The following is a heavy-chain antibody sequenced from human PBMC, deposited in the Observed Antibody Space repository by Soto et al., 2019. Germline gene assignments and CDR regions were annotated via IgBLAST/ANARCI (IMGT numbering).Heavy chain of an antibody. CDR2: ISGSGGST. CDR1: GFTFSSYA. J-gene: IGHJ4*02. V-gene: IGHV3-23*01. CDR3: AKDRSYLKATGGFGY. D-gene: IGHD1-26*01. Sequence: PGGSLRLSCAASGFTFSSYAMSWVRQAPGKGLEWVSAISGSGGSTYYADSVKGRFTISRDNSKNTLYLQMNSRRAEGTAVYYCAKDRSYLKATGGFGYWGQGTLVTVPQ.